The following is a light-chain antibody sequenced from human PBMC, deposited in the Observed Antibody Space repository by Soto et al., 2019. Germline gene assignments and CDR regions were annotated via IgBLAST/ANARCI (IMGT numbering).Light chain of an antibody. CDR3: QQTYTLPRT. CDR2: TTS. V-gene: IGKV1-39*01. Sequence: DIPMTQSPSSLSASVGDRVTIACRASQRVSKFVNWYQQKPGKVPTLLIFTTSTLHSGVPSRFSGSGSGTEFTLTINGLQPEDFATYYCQQTYTLPRTFAQGTKVE. J-gene: IGKJ1*01. CDR1: QRVSKF.